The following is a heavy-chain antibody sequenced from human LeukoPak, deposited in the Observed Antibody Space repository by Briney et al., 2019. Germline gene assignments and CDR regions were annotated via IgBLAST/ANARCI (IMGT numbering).Heavy chain of an antibody. CDR1: GGTFSSYT. D-gene: IGHD6-13*01. Sequence: SVKVSCKASGGTFSSYTISWVRQAPGQGLEWMGGIIPILGIANYAQKFQGRVTITADKSTSTAYMELSSLRSEDTAVYYCARGTAAAGTDYWGQGTLVTVSS. CDR2: IIPILGIA. V-gene: IGHV1-69*02. CDR3: ARGTAAAGTDY. J-gene: IGHJ4*02.